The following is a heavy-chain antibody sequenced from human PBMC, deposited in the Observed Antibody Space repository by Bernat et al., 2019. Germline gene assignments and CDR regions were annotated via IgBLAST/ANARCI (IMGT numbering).Heavy chain of an antibody. Sequence: QVQLVQSGAEVKKPGASVKVSCKASGYTFTGYYMHWVRQAPGQGLEWMGWINPNSGGTNYAQKFQGWVTMTRDTSISTAYMELSRLRSDDTAVYYCARDSRNCSRGSCYNDRAFDIWGQGTMVTVSS. V-gene: IGHV1-2*04. CDR2: INPNSGGT. J-gene: IGHJ3*02. CDR1: GYTFTGYY. D-gene: IGHD2-15*01. CDR3: ARDSRNCSRGSCYNDRAFDI.